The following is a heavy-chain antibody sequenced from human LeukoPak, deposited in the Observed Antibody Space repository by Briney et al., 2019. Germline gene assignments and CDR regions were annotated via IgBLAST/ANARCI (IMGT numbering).Heavy chain of an antibody. Sequence: TGGSLRLSCAASGFTVSSNYMSWVRQAPGKGLEWVSVIYSGGSTYYADSVKGRFTISRDNSKNTLYLQMNSLRAEDTAVYYCARDWADNYFDYWGQGTLVTVSS. D-gene: IGHD3-16*01. CDR3: ARDWADNYFDY. CDR1: GFTVSSNY. CDR2: IYSGGST. J-gene: IGHJ4*02. V-gene: IGHV3-53*01.